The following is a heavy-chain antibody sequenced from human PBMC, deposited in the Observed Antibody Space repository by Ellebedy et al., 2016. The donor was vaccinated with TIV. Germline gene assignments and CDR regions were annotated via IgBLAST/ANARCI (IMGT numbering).Heavy chain of an antibody. CDR1: GFTFTTFW. V-gene: IGHV3-7*04. CDR2: INQDGSEK. J-gene: IGHJ4*02. CDR3: ARENWYNDY. Sequence: PGGSLRLSCAASGFTFTTFWMSWVRQAPGKGLEWVGNINQDGSEKCYGDSVKGRFTISRDNAKNSVYLQMNSLRAEDTAVYYCARENWYNDYWGQGSQVTVSS. D-gene: IGHD1/OR15-1a*01.